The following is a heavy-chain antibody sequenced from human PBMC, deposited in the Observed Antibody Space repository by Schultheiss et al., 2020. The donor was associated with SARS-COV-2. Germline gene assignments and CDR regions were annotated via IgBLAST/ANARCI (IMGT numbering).Heavy chain of an antibody. CDR2: ISSSGSTI. CDR3: VKLRGIAARRGHDY. Sequence: GGSLRLSCAASGFTFSSYEMNWVRQAPGKGLEWVSYISSSGSTIYYADSVKGRFTISRDNSKNTLYLQMSSLRAEDTAVYYCVKLRGIAARRGHDYWGQGTLVTVSS. J-gene: IGHJ4*02. D-gene: IGHD6-6*01. V-gene: IGHV3-48*03. CDR1: GFTFSSYE.